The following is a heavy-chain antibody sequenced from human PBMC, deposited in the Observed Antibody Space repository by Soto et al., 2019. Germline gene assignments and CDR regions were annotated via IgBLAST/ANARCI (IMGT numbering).Heavy chain of an antibody. CDR3: VRRVSGNYDY. CDR1: GFTFSSYD. Sequence: EVQLAESGGGMVQPGGSLRLSCVASGFTFSSYDMPWVRQAPGKGLEYVSSISSNGGTTYYGNSVKGRFTISRDNSKNTLYPQMGSLRAEDMAVYYCVRRVSGNYDYWGQGTLVTVSS. D-gene: IGHD1-7*01. J-gene: IGHJ4*02. CDR2: ISSNGGTT. V-gene: IGHV3-64*01.